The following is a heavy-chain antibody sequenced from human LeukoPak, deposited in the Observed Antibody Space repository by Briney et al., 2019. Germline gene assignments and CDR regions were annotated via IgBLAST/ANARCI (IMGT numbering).Heavy chain of an antibody. Sequence: PGGSLRLSCAPSGFTFSSYAMSWIRQAPGKGLEWLSYINIGGTNTHYADSVKGRFTISRDNAKKSLYLEMNNLRAEDTAVYYCATDGAGFDTWGQGVLVTVSS. V-gene: IGHV3-11*01. J-gene: IGHJ5*02. CDR1: GFTFSSYA. CDR3: ATDGAGFDT. CDR2: INIGGTNT.